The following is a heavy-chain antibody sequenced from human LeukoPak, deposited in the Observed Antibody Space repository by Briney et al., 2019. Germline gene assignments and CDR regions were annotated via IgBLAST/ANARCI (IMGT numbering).Heavy chain of an antibody. CDR1: GYSISSGYY. CDR3: ARALSYYYGSGSYYHDY. V-gene: IGHV4-38-2*01. Sequence: PSETLSLTCAVSGYSISSGYYWGWIRQPPGKGLEWIGSIYHSGSTYYNPSLKSRVTISVDTSKNPFSLKLSSVTAADTAVYYCARALSYYYGSGSYYHDYWGQGTLVTVSS. CDR2: IYHSGST. J-gene: IGHJ4*02. D-gene: IGHD3-10*01.